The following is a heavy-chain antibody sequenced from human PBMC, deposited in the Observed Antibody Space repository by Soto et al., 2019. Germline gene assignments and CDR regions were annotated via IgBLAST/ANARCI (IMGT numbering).Heavy chain of an antibody. CDR3: ARRVTAAGRNKYWYFDL. CDR2: IYYSGST. V-gene: IGHV4-59*08. J-gene: IGHJ2*01. CDR1: GGSISSYY. Sequence: SETLSLTCTVSGGSISSYYWSWIRQPPGKGLEWIGYIYYSGSTNYNPSLKSRVTISVDTSKNQFSLKLSSVTAADTAVYYCARRVTAAGRNKYWYFDLWGRGTLVTSPQ. D-gene: IGHD6-13*01.